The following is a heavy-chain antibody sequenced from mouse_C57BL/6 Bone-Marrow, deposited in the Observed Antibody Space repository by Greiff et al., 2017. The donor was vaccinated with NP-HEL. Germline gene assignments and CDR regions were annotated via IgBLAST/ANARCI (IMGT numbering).Heavy chain of an antibody. D-gene: IGHD2-1*01. V-gene: IGHV1-69*01. CDR3: ARSWRGNYGAMDY. CDR2: IDPSDSYT. CDR1: GYTFTSYW. Sequence: QVQLQQPGAELVMPGASVKLSCKASGYTFTSYWMHWVKQRPGRGLEWIGEIDPSDSYTNYNQKFKGKSTLTVDKSSSTAYMQLSSLTSEDSAVYYCARSWRGNYGAMDYWGQGTSVTVSS. J-gene: IGHJ4*01.